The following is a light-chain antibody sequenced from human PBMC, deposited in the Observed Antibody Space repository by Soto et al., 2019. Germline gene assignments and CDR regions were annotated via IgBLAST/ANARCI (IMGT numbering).Light chain of an antibody. J-gene: IGKJ1*01. Sequence: EIVVTQSPATLSLSPGERATLSCRASQSVSSSYLAWYQQKPGQAPRLLIYGASSRATGIPDRFSGSGSGTDFTLTISRLEPDDFATYYCQQYNRPWTFGQGSKVDIK. CDR1: QSVSSSY. CDR2: GAS. V-gene: IGKV3-20*01. CDR3: QQYNRPWT.